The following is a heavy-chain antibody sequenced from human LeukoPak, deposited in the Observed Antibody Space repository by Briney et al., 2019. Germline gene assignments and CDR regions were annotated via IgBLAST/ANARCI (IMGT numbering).Heavy chain of an antibody. Sequence: GGSLRLSCVASAFTFSSHAMSWVRQAPGKGLEWVANIKQDGSKKSYVDSVKGRFTISRDNAKNSLYLQMNSLRAEDTAIYYCTRVGYIDEGIDYWGQGTLVTVSS. J-gene: IGHJ4*02. CDR1: AFTFSSHA. CDR2: IKQDGSKK. V-gene: IGHV3-7*04. CDR3: TRVGYIDEGIDY. D-gene: IGHD5-24*01.